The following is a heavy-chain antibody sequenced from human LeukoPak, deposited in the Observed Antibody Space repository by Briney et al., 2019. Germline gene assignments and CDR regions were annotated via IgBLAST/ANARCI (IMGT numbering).Heavy chain of an antibody. Sequence: ASVKVSCKASGGTFSSYAISWVRQAPGQGLEWMGRIIPIFGTANYAQKFQGRVTITTDESTSTAYMELSSLRSEDTAVYYCARDQCSGGSCYSHYFDYWGQGTLVTVSS. CDR1: GGTFSSYA. D-gene: IGHD2-15*01. J-gene: IGHJ4*02. CDR2: IIPIFGTA. V-gene: IGHV1-69*05. CDR3: ARDQCSGGSCYSHYFDY.